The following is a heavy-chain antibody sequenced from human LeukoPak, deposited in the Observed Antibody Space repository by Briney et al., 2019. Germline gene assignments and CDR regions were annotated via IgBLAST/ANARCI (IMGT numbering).Heavy chain of an antibody. CDR1: GFTFSSSW. D-gene: IGHD3-9*01. Sequence: GGSLRLSCAASGFTFSSSWMHWVRQAPGKGLVWVSRINSDGSSTSYADSVKGRFTISRDNAKNTLYLQMNSLRAEDTAVYYCAREGFDRLLGAFDIWGQGTMVTVPS. CDR3: AREGFDRLLGAFDI. V-gene: IGHV3-74*01. CDR2: INSDGSST. J-gene: IGHJ3*02.